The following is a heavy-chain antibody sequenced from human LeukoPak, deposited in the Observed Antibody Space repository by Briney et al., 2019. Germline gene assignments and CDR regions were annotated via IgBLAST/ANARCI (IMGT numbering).Heavy chain of an antibody. CDR3: ARGNWCTNGVCYFDY. V-gene: IGHV3-48*03. Sequence: GGSLRLSCAASGFTFSSYEMNWVRQAPGKGLEWVSYISSSGSTIYYADSVKGRFTISRDNAKNSLYLQMNSLRAEDTAVYYCARGNWCTNGVCYFDYWGQGTLVTVSS. CDR2: ISSSGSTI. J-gene: IGHJ4*02. CDR1: GFTFSSYE. D-gene: IGHD2-8*01.